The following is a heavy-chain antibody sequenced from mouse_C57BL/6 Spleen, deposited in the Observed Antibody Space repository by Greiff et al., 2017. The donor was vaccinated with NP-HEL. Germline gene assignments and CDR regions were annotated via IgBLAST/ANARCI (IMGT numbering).Heavy chain of an antibody. Sequence: SGYTFTDYYMNWVKQSHGKSLEWIGDINPNNGGTSYNQKFKGKATLTVDKSSSTAYMELRSLTSEDSAVYYCARRDRYYYYFDYWGQGTTLTVSS. V-gene: IGHV1-26*01. J-gene: IGHJ2*01. CDR3: ARRDRYYYYFDY. CDR2: INPNNGGT. D-gene: IGHD2-3*01. CDR1: GYTFTDYY.